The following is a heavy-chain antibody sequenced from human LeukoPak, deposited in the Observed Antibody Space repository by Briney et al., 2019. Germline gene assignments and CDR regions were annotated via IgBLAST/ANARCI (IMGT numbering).Heavy chain of an antibody. CDR2: IYYSGST. V-gene: IGHV4-59*01. CDR1: GGSISSYY. Sequence: SEALSLTCTVSGGSISSYYWSWIRQPPGKGLEWIGYIYYSGSTSYNPSLRSRVTMSVDTSKKQISLKVRSVTAADTAVYYCARTTEDCSSTSCYQYWFDPWGQGTLVTVSS. CDR3: ARTTEDCSSTSCYQYWFDP. D-gene: IGHD2-2*01. J-gene: IGHJ5*02.